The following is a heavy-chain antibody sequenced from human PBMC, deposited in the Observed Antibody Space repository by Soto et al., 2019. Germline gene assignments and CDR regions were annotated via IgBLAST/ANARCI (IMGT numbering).Heavy chain of an antibody. J-gene: IGHJ4*02. CDR2: IIPIFGTA. CDR3: ASNGDSSDWGTFDY. D-gene: IGHD6-19*01. V-gene: IGHV1-69*13. CDR1: GGTFSSYA. Sequence: SVKVSCKASGGTFSSYAISWVRQAPGQGLEWMGGIIPIFGTANYAQKFQGRVTITADESTSTAYMELSSLRSEDTAVYYCASNGDSSDWGTFDYWGQGTLVTVSS.